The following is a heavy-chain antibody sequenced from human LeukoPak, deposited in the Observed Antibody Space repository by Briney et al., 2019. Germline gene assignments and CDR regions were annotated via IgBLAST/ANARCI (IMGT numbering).Heavy chain of an antibody. J-gene: IGHJ4*02. Sequence: SETLSLTCTVSGGSISSSSYYWGWIRQPPWKGLEWIGSIYYSGSTNYNPALKSRVTMSVDTSKNQLSLKLSSVTARDAAVYYSARKNYDIWTGYGPGYFDYWGQGTLVAVSS. D-gene: IGHD3-9*01. CDR2: IYYSGST. V-gene: IGHV4-39*07. CDR1: GGSISSSSYY. CDR3: ARKNYDIWTGYGPGYFDY.